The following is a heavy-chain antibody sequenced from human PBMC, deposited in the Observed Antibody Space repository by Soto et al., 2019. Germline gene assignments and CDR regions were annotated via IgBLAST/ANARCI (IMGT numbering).Heavy chain of an antibody. D-gene: IGHD4-4*01. CDR1: GCTFSSYA. Sequence: SVKVSCKASGCTFSSYAISWVRQAPGQVLEWMGGIIPIFGTANYAQKFQGRVTITADESTSTAYMELSSLRSEDTAVYYCARVLGTTADFYYYYYGMDVWGQGTTVNVSS. CDR3: ARVLGTTADFYYYYYGMDV. CDR2: IIPIFGTA. J-gene: IGHJ6*02. V-gene: IGHV1-69*13.